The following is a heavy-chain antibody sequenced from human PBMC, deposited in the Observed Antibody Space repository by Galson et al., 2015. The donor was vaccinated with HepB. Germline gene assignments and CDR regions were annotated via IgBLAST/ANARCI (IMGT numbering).Heavy chain of an antibody. CDR2: IKQDGSEK. CDR1: GFTFSSYW. V-gene: IGHV3-7*01. CDR3: ARSPRSLPDAFDV. Sequence: SLRLSCAASGFTFSSYWMSWVRQAPGKGLEWVANIKQDGSEKYYVDSVKGRFTISRDNAKNSLYLQMNSLRAEDTAVYYCARSPRSLPDAFDVWGQGTMVTVSS. J-gene: IGHJ3*01.